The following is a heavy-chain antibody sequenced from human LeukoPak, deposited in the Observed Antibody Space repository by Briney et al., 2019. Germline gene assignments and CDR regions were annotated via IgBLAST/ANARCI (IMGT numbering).Heavy chain of an antibody. CDR3: TGNYYGSGSYADFDY. CDR2: ISSSSSYI. J-gene: IGHJ4*02. V-gene: IGHV3-21*04. D-gene: IGHD3-10*01. CDR1: GFTFSSYT. Sequence: PGGSLRLSCAASGFTFSSYTMNWVRQAPGKGLEWVSSISSSSSYIYYAESVKGRFTMSRDNAKNSLYLQMDSLKTEDTAVYYCTGNYYGSGSYADFDYWGQGTLVTVSS.